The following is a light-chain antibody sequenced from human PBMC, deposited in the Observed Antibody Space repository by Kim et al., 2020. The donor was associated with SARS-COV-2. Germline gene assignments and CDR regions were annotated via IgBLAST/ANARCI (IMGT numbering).Light chain of an antibody. J-gene: IGKJ1*01. V-gene: IGKV1-5*01. CDR3: QQYNSDSKT. CDR2: DAS. CDR1: QSISSW. Sequence: AFVGDRVTITCRASQSISSWLAWYQQRPGKAPQLLIYDASSLESGVASRFSGSGSGTEFTLTISSLQPDDFATYYCQQYNSDSKTFGQGTKVDIK.